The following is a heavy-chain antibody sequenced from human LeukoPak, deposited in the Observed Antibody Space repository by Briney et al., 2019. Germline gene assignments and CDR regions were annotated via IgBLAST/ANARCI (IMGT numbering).Heavy chain of an antibody. D-gene: IGHD3-16*02. CDR3: ARNSGELSKKGRFCFDY. CDR1: GDSVSSDSAA. V-gene: IGHV6-1*01. J-gene: IGHJ4*02. Sequence: SQTLSLTCAISGDSVSSDSAAWKWIRQSPSRGLEWLGRTYYRSKWYNDYAVSVKSRITIDPDTSKNQFSLRVNSVTPEDTAVYYCARNSGELSKKGRFCFDYWGQGTLVTVSS. CDR2: TYYRSKWYN.